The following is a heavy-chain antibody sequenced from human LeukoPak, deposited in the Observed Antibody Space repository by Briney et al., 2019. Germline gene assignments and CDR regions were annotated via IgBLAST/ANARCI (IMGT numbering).Heavy chain of an antibody. J-gene: IGHJ4*02. Sequence: GGSLRLSCVGSGYDFKRYSMNWVRQAPGKGLEWISYITSSSSSIFYAASVKGRFTISRDNAMNSMYLQMNSLRDEDTAVYYCTRGGSYFEKWGQGSLVTVTS. CDR2: ITSSSSSI. V-gene: IGHV3-48*02. D-gene: IGHD3-10*01. CDR3: TRGGSYFEK. CDR1: GYDFKRYS.